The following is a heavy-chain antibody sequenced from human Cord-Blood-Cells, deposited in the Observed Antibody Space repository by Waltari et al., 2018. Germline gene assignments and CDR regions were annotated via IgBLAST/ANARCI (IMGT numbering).Heavy chain of an antibody. Sequence: QVQLVESGGGVVQPGRSLRLPCAASGFTFSSYGMPWGGPAPGKGLEWVAVISYDGSNKHYADSVKGRFTISRDNSKNTLYLQMNSLRAEDTAVYYCAKAGEGFDYWGQGTLVTVSS. CDR2: ISYDGSNK. J-gene: IGHJ4*02. V-gene: IGHV3-30*18. CDR3: AKAGEGFDY. CDR1: GFTFSSYG.